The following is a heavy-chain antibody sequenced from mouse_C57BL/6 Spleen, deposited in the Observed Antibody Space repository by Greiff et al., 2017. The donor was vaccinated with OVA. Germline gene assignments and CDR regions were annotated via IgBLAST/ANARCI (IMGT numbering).Heavy chain of an antibody. J-gene: IGHJ3*01. D-gene: IGHD3-2*02. V-gene: IGHV14-2*01. CDR3: ALNSSGYTWFAY. CDR1: GFNINDYY. CDR2: IDPEDGET. Sequence: VQLQQSGAELVKPGASVKLSCTASGFNINDYYMHWVKQRPEQGLEWIGRIDPEDGETKYAPKFQGKATITADTSSNTAYLQLSSLTSEDAAVYYCALNSSGYTWFAYWGQGTLVTVSA.